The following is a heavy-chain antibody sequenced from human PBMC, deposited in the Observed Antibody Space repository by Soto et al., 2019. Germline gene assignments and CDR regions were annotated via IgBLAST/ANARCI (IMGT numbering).Heavy chain of an antibody. V-gene: IGHV3-23*01. J-gene: IGHJ4*02. CDR2: ISGSGGST. Sequence: GGSLRLSCAASGFNFSSYAMSWVRQAPGKGLEWVSAISGSGGSTYYADSVKGRLTISRDNSNNTLYLQMNSLRAEDTAVYYCAKVALYYDFWSGYSDYWGQGALVTVSS. CDR3: AKVALYYDFWSGYSDY. CDR1: GFNFSSYA. D-gene: IGHD3-3*01.